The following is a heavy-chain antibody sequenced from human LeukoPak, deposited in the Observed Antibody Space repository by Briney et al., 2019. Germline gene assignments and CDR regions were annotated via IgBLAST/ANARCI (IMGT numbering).Heavy chain of an antibody. CDR1: GFTFSDYY. Sequence: GGSLRLSCAASGFTFSDYYMSWIRQAPGKGLEWVSTIKGIGPTTYYADSVKGRFTISRDNSKNTLYLQMNSLRAEDTAVYYCARRAGAYSHPYDYWGQGTLVTVSS. CDR3: ARRAGAYSHPYDY. V-gene: IGHV3-11*01. D-gene: IGHD4/OR15-4a*01. CDR2: IKGIGPTT. J-gene: IGHJ4*02.